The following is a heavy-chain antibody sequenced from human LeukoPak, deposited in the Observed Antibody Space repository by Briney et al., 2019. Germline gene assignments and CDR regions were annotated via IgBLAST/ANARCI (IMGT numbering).Heavy chain of an antibody. CDR3: ARVGTTGATADN. CDR1: GYIFTTYF. Sequence: ASVKVSCKASGYIFTTYFMHWLRQAPGQGSEWMGIINPRGGSTDYAQKFQGRVTMTSDTSTSTVYMELKSLTSEDTAVYFCARVGTTGATADNWGQGTLVTVSS. D-gene: IGHD4-11*01. J-gene: IGHJ4*02. V-gene: IGHV1-46*01. CDR2: INPRGGST.